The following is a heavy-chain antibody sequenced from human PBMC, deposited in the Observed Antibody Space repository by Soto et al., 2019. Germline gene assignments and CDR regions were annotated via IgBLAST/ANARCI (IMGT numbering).Heavy chain of an antibody. V-gene: IGHV4-59*01. CDR3: ARGVGVNSMGTHSYYYVMDV. Sequence: KASETLSLTCTVSGGSISSYYWSWIRQPPGKGLEWIGYIYYSGSTNYNPSLKSRVTISLDTSKNQFSLKLSSVTAADTAVFYCARGVGVNSMGTHSYYYVMDVWGQGTTVTVSS. CDR1: GGSISSYY. D-gene: IGHD5-18*01. J-gene: IGHJ6*02. CDR2: IYYSGST.